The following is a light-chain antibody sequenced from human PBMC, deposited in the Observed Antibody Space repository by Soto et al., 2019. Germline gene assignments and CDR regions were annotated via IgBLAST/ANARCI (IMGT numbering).Light chain of an antibody. CDR2: GAS. CDR3: QQYGSSPPWT. V-gene: IGKV3-20*01. J-gene: IGKJ1*01. Sequence: EIVLTQSPGTLSLSPGERATLSCRASQSVSSSYLAWYQQKPGQAPRLLIYGASSRATGIPDRFSGSRSGTDVPLTISTLEPEDFAVYYCQQYGSSPPWTFGQGTKVEIK. CDR1: QSVSSSY.